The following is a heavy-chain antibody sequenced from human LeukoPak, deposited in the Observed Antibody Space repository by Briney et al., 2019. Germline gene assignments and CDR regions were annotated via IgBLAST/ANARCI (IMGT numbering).Heavy chain of an antibody. Sequence: GGSLRVSCAASGFTFSSYAMSWVRQAPGKGPEWVSTISGSGGNTYYADSVKGRFTISRDNSKNTLWLQMNSLRAEDTALYYCAKGSLGSWYFFDYWGQGTLVTVSP. D-gene: IGHD6-13*01. CDR1: GFTFSSYA. V-gene: IGHV3-23*01. J-gene: IGHJ4*02. CDR3: AKGSLGSWYFFDY. CDR2: ISGSGGNT.